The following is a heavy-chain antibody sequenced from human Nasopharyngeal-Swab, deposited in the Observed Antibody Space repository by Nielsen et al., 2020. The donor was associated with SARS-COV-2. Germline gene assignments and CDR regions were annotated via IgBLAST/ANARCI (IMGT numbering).Heavy chain of an antibody. CDR2: ITGSGPTT. J-gene: IGHJ6*03. Sequence: GESLKISCAASGFTFTRLAMSWVRQAPGKGLEWVSAITGSGPTTYYADFVKGRFTMSRDNSQDTLYLQMNSLRAEDTAVYFCAKDRGYCSGATCYDSYHYLDFWGKGTTVTVSS. CDR1: GFTFTRLA. V-gene: IGHV3-23*01. CDR3: AKDRGYCSGATCYDSYHYLDF. D-gene: IGHD2-2*01.